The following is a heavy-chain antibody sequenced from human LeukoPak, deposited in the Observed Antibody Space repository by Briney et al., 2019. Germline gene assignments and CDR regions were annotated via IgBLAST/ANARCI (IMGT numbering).Heavy chain of an antibody. CDR3: ASPPGGDDY. CDR1: GFTFSSYA. V-gene: IGHV3-30*04. Sequence: GGSLRLSCAASGFTFSSYAMHWVRQAPGKGLEWVAVISYDGSNKYYADSVKGRFTISRDNSKNTLYLQMNSLRAEDTAVYYWASPPGGDDYWGQGTLVTVSS. J-gene: IGHJ4*02. D-gene: IGHD3-16*01. CDR2: ISYDGSNK.